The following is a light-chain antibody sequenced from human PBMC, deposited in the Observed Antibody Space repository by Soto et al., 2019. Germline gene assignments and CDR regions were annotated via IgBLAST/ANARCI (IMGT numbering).Light chain of an antibody. CDR3: QQYGRSPLP. V-gene: IGKV3-20*01. Sequence: EIVLTQSPGTLSLSPGERATLSCRASQSVSSSSLAWYQQKPGQAPRLLIYGASSRATGIPDRFSGSGSGTDFTLTISRLEPEDCAVYYCQQYGRSPLPFGGGTKVEIK. J-gene: IGKJ4*01. CDR1: QSVSSSS. CDR2: GAS.